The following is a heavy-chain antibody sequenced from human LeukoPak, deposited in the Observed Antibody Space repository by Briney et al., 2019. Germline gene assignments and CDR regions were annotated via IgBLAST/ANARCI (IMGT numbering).Heavy chain of an antibody. D-gene: IGHD3-3*01. V-gene: IGHV4-59*11. CDR3: AREARLITIFGVRRGGSYDAFDI. Sequence: SETLSLTCTVSGVSINSHYWNWIRQSPGKGLEWIRFISYSGSTDYNPSLKSRVTISFDTSENQISLRLTSVTAADTAVYYCAREARLITIFGVRRGGSYDAFDIWGQGTMVTVSS. CDR2: ISYSGST. CDR1: GVSINSHY. J-gene: IGHJ3*02.